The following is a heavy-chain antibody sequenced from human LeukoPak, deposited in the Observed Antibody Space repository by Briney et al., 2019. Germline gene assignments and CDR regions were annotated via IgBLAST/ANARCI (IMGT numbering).Heavy chain of an antibody. CDR2: IYSGGST. V-gene: IGHV3-66*01. Sequence: GGSLRLSCAAPGFTVSSNYMSWVRQAPGKGLEWVSVIYSGGSTYYADSVKGRVTISRDNSKNTLYLQMNILRAEDTAVYYCARTSAWILGYDYWGQGTLVTVSS. CDR1: GFTVSSNY. J-gene: IGHJ4*02. CDR3: ARTSAWILGYDY. D-gene: IGHD5-18*01.